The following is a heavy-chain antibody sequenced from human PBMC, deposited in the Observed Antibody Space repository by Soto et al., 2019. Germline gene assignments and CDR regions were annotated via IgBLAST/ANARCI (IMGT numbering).Heavy chain of an antibody. Sequence: ASVKLSCKASGGTFSSYAIIWVRQAPGQGLEWMGGIIPIFGTANYAQKFQGRVTITADESTSTAYMELSSLRSEDTAVYYCARDLGETGYYYYGMDVWGQGTTVTVSS. V-gene: IGHV1-69*13. J-gene: IGHJ6*02. D-gene: IGHD4-17*01. CDR3: ARDLGETGYYYYGMDV. CDR2: IIPIFGTA. CDR1: GGTFSSYA.